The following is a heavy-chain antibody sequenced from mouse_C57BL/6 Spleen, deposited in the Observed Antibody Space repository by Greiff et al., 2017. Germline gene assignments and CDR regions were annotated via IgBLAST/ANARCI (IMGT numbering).Heavy chain of an antibody. V-gene: IGHV1-53*01. CDR1: GYTFTSYW. D-gene: IGHD2-12*01. Sequence: QVQLKESGTELVKPGASVKLSCKASGYTFTSYWMHWVKQRPGQGLEWIGNINPSNGGTNYNAKFKSKATLTVDKSSSTAYMQLSSLTSEDSAVYYCARVGDIYAFVYWGQGTTLTVSP. J-gene: IGHJ2*01. CDR3: ARVGDIYAFVY. CDR2: INPSNGGT.